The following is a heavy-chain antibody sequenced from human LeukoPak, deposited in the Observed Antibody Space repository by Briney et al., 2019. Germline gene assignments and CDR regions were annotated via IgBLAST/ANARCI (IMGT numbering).Heavy chain of an antibody. CDR3: ARVNRGDAFDI. Sequence: GGSLRLSCAASGFTFSNYEMNWVRQATGKGLEWVSYISSSGNTMYYADSVRGRFTISRDNAENSLYLQMNSLRAEDTAVYYCARVNRGDAFDIWGQGTLVTVSS. V-gene: IGHV3-48*03. D-gene: IGHD2-21*02. CDR1: GFTFSNYE. J-gene: IGHJ4*02. CDR2: ISSSGNTM.